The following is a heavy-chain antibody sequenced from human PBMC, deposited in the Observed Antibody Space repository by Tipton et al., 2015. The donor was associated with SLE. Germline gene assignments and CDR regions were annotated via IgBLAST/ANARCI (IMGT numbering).Heavy chain of an antibody. D-gene: IGHD4-17*01. V-gene: IGHV4-61*02. CDR2: MYSSGST. J-gene: IGHJ4*02. CDR3: ARLSYYGDYFDY. Sequence: TLSLTCTVSGGSISSGSYYWSWIRQPAGKGLEWIGRMYSSGSTYYNPSLKSRVTMSVDTSKNQFSLTLYSVTAADTAVYYCARLSYYGDYFDYWGQGSLVTVSS. CDR1: GGSISSGSYY.